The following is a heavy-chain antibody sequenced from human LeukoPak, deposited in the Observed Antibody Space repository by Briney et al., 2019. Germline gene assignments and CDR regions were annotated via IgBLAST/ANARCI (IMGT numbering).Heavy chain of an antibody. V-gene: IGHV3-48*03. J-gene: IGHJ4*02. CDR3: ARTVGATDSLDY. Sequence: PGGSLRLSCAASGFTFSSYEMNWVRQAPGKGLEWVSYINDRGDTIYYAESVKGRFTISGDNPKTSLYLQMNILRADDTAVYYCARTVGATDSLDYWGQGTLVTVSS. CDR2: INDRGDTI. D-gene: IGHD1-26*01. CDR1: GFTFSSYE.